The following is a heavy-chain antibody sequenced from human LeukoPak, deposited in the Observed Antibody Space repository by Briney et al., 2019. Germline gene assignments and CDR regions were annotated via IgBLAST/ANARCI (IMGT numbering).Heavy chain of an antibody. V-gene: IGHV4-59*02. CDR1: GGSVSRNY. D-gene: IGHD3-22*01. CDR2: VFFSGST. Sequence: PSETLSLTCTVSGGSVSRNYWTWIRQPPGKGLEWIGYVFFSGSTNYNPSLRSRVTISVDTSDNEVSLKLDPVTAADTAMYYCARGMSPLPSLYDSSGYPPDSWGQGTLVTVSS. CDR3: ARGMSPLPSLYDSSGYPPDS. J-gene: IGHJ4*02.